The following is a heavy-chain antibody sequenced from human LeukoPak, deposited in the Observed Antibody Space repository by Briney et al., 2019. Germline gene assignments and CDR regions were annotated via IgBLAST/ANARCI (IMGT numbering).Heavy chain of an antibody. CDR1: GFTFDDYG. V-gene: IGHV3-11*01. CDR3: ARDRGELSFLY. CDR2: ISSSGSSI. D-gene: IGHD3-16*02. Sequence: GGSLRLSCAASGFTFDDYGMSWVRQAPGKGLEWVSYISSSGSSIYYADSVKGRFTISRDNAKNSLYLQMNSLRAEDTAVYYCARDRGELSFLYWGQGTLVTVSS. J-gene: IGHJ4*02.